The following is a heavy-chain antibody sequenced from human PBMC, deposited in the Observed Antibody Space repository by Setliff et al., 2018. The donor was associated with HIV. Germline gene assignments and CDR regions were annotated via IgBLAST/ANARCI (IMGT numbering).Heavy chain of an antibody. CDR1: GGSVNSRNYF. CDR3: VRHVDSDTSGHPDWFDP. D-gene: IGHD3-22*01. J-gene: IGHJ5*02. V-gene: IGHV4-39*01. CDR2: LYYSGEI. Sequence: PSETLSLTCTVSGGSVNSRNYFWGRIRQPPGKGLEWIGTLYYSGEIRYNPSLKSRVTISVDTSKNQFSLNLNSVTAADTAVYYCVRHVDSDTSGHPDWFDPWGQGTLVTVSS.